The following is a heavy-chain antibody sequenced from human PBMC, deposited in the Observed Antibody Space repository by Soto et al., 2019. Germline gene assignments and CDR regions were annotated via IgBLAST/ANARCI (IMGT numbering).Heavy chain of an antibody. J-gene: IGHJ2*01. V-gene: IGHV1-8*01. Sequence: GASVKVSCKASGYTFTSYDIKWVRQATGQGLEWMGWMNPNRGNTGSAQRLQGRLTMTRNTSINTAYMELTSLTSEDAAVYFCARVHTVTTYFDVWGRGTLVTVSS. CDR2: MNPNRGNT. D-gene: IGHD4-17*01. CDR3: ARVHTVTTYFDV. CDR1: GYTFTSYD.